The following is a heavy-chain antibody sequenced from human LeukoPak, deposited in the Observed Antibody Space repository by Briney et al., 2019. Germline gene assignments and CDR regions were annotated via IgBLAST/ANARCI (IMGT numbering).Heavy chain of an antibody. CDR1: GFTFSRYW. CDR2: INSDGSST. CDR3: ARGPYYDTSGPDY. Sequence: QPGGSLRLSCAASGFTFSRYWMHWVRQAPGKGLVWVSRINSDGSSTIYADSVKGRFTISRDNAKNTLYLQMNSLRAEDTAVYYCARGPYYDTSGPDYWGQGTLVTVSS. D-gene: IGHD3-22*01. V-gene: IGHV3-74*01. J-gene: IGHJ4*02.